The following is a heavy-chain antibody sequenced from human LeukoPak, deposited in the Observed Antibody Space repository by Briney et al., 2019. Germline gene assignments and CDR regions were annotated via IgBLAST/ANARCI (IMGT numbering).Heavy chain of an antibody. J-gene: IGHJ4*02. CDR1: GGTFSSYA. Sequence: SVKVSCKASGGTFSSYAISWVRQAPGQGLKWMGGIIPIFGTANYAQKFQGRVTITADESTSTAYMELSSLRSEDTAVHYCARETGTSCYTAWGQGTLVTVSS. CDR3: ARETGTSCYTA. D-gene: IGHD2-2*02. CDR2: IIPIFGTA. V-gene: IGHV1-69*13.